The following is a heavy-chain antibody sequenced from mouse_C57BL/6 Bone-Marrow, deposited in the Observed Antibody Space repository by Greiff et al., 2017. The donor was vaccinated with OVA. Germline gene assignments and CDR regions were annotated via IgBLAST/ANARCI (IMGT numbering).Heavy chain of an antibody. CDR2: ISDGGSYT. D-gene: IGHD2-3*01. CDR1: GFTFSSYA. J-gene: IGHJ4*01. Sequence: EVQLVESGGGLVKPGGSLKLSCAASGFTFSSYAMSWVRQTPEKRLEWVATISDGGSYTYYPDNVKGRFTIYRDNAKNNLYLQMSHRKSEDTAMYYCASNDGYYGYAMDYWGQGTSVTVSS. CDR3: ASNDGYYGYAMDY. V-gene: IGHV5-4*01.